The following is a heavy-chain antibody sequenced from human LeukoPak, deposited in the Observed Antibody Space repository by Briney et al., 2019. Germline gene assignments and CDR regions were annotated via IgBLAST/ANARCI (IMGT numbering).Heavy chain of an antibody. Sequence: SETLSVTCTVSGDSISSYYWNWIRQPPGKGLEWIGYIYYSGNTNHNPSLKSRVTISLDTSKNQFSLKLTSVTAADTAIYYCTKAARYCSGGSCWDYWGQGTLVTVSS. CDR3: TKAARYCSGGSCWDY. CDR2: IYYSGNT. D-gene: IGHD2-15*01. J-gene: IGHJ4*02. V-gene: IGHV4-59*01. CDR1: GDSISSYY.